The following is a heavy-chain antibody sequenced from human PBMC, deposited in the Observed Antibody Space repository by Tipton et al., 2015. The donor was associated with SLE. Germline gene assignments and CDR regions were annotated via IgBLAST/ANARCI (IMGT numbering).Heavy chain of an antibody. CDR2: IYSSGST. Sequence: TLSLTCTVSGGSISSDTYYWSWIRQPAGKGLEWIGRIYSSGSTNYNPSLKSRFTISLDTSKNQFSLKLSSVTAADTAVYYCARAPPYGDSFDYWGQGTLVTVSS. J-gene: IGHJ4*02. D-gene: IGHD4-17*01. CDR3: ARAPPYGDSFDY. CDR1: GGSISSDTYY. V-gene: IGHV4-61*02.